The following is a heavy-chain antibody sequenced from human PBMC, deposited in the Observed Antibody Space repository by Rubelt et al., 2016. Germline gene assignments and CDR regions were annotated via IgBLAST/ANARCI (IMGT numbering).Heavy chain of an antibody. CDR3: ARGLTVASISALED. D-gene: IGHD6-6*01. CDR2: IDYSGAT. J-gene: IGHJ4*02. V-gene: IGHV4-38-2*02. Sequence: QVQLQESGPGLVKPSETLSLTCTVSGYSITKGFHWGWIRQPPGKGLEWIGTIDYSGATYYNPSLKSRVTIFVDTSKNQFSLKLGSGTAADAAVYYCARGLTVASISALEDWGQGTLVTVSS. CDR1: GYSITKGFH.